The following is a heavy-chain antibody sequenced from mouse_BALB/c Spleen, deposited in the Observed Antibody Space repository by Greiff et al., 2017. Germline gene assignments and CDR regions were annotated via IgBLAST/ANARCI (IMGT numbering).Heavy chain of an antibody. CDR2: IHYSGST. V-gene: IGHV3-1*02. CDR3: ARNYGYDGKTSWFAY. CDR1: GYSITSGYS. D-gene: IGHD2-2*01. Sequence: EEQLQQSGPDLVKPSQSLSLTCTVTGYSITSGYSWHWIRQFPGNKLEWMGYIHYSGSTNYNPSLKSRISITRDTSKNQFFLQLNSVTTEDTATYYCARNYGYDGKTSWFAYWGQGTLVTVSA. J-gene: IGHJ3*01.